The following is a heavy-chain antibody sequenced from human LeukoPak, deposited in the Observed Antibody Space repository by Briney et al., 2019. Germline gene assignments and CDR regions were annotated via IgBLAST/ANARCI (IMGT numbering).Heavy chain of an antibody. Sequence: GGSLRLSCAASGFTFSSYSMNWVRQAPGKGLEWVSSISSSSSYIYYADSVKGRFTISRDNAKNSLYLQMNSLRAEDTAVYYCARPFLTGYYGVGAFDIWGQGTMVTVSS. D-gene: IGHD3-9*01. CDR3: ARPFLTGYYGVGAFDI. J-gene: IGHJ3*02. CDR2: ISSSSSYI. CDR1: GFTFSSYS. V-gene: IGHV3-21*01.